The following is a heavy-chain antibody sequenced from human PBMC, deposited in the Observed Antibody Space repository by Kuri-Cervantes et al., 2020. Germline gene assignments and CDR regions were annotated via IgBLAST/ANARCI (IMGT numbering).Heavy chain of an antibody. V-gene: IGHV3-7*03. J-gene: IGHJ4*02. CDR3: ARGDSGYAH. Sequence: GESLKISCAASGFTFSNYWMSWVRQAPGKGLEWVANIKQDGSEKYYVDSVKGRFTISRDNAKNSLYLQMNSLRAEDTAVYYCARGDSGYAHWGQGTLVTVSS. D-gene: IGHD5-12*01. CDR2: IKQDGSEK. CDR1: GFTFSNYW.